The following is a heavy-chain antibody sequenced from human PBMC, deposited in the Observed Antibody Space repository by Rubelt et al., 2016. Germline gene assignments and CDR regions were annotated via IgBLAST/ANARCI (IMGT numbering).Heavy chain of an antibody. CDR2: ISAYNGNT. CDR3: ARAGGIYSYGSYYYGMDV. D-gene: IGHD5-18*01. Sequence: YGISWVRQAPGQGLEWMGWISAYNGNTNYAQKLQGRVTMTTDTSTSTAYMELRSLRSDDTAVYYCARAGGIYSYGSYYYGMDVWGQGTTVTVSS. CDR1: YG. V-gene: IGHV1-18*01. J-gene: IGHJ6*02.